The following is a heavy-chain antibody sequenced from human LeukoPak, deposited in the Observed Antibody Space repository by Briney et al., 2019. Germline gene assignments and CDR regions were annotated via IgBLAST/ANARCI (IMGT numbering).Heavy chain of an antibody. D-gene: IGHD2-2*02. J-gene: IGHJ4*02. CDR1: GFTFTNYA. CDR2: ISGGGDST. Sequence: PGGSLRLSCAASGFTFTNYAMKWVRQPPGKGLEWVSTISGGGDSTYYADSVKGRFTISRDNSKNTLYLQMNSLRAEDTAVYYCAREGNYCSSTSCYIGYFDYWGQGTLVTVSS. V-gene: IGHV3-23*01. CDR3: AREGNYCSSTSCYIGYFDY.